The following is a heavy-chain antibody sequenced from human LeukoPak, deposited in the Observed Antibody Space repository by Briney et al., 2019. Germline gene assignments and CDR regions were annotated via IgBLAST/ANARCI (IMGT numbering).Heavy chain of an antibody. CDR1: GGSICSSSYY. CDR3: ATLKGYCSGGSCYGYYGMDA. V-gene: IGHV4-39*01. J-gene: IGHJ6*02. D-gene: IGHD2-15*01. Sequence: SETLSLTCTVSGGSICSSSYYWGWIRQPPGKGLEWIGSIYYSGSTYYNPSLKSRVTISVDTSKNQFSLKLSSVTAADTAVYYCATLKGYCSGGSCYGYYGMDAWGQGTTVTVSS. CDR2: IYYSGST.